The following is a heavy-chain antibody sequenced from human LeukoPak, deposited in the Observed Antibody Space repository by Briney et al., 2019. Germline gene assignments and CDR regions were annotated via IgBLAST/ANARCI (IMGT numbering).Heavy chain of an antibody. V-gene: IGHV3-74*01. CDR3: TRVGYIDEGIDY. Sequence: GGSLRLSCAASGLTFSSHWMHWVRQAPGKGLVWVSRITNDGSSTTYVDSVKGRFTISRDNAKNSLYLQMNSLRAEDTAIYYCTRVGYIDEGIDYWGQGTLVTVSS. J-gene: IGHJ4*02. D-gene: IGHD5-24*01. CDR1: GLTFSSHW. CDR2: ITNDGSST.